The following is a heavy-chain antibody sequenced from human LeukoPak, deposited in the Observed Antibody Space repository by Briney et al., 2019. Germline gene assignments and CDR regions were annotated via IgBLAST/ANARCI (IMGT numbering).Heavy chain of an antibody. CDR1: GFTFSNYW. Sequence: GGSLRLSCAASGFTFSNYWMSWVRQAPGKGLEWVANIKKDGSEKYYVDSVKGRFTISRDNAKNSLYLQMNSLRAEDTAVYYCARDIGSNIDYWGQGTLVTVSS. CDR2: IKKDGSEK. J-gene: IGHJ4*02. CDR3: ARDIGSNIDY. V-gene: IGHV3-7*01. D-gene: IGHD4-11*01.